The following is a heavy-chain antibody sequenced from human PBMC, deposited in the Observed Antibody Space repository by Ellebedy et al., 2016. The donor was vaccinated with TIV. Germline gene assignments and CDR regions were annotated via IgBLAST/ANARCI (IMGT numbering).Heavy chain of an antibody. J-gene: IGHJ3*02. Sequence: PGGSLRLSCAASGFTFSSYGMHWVRQAPGKGLEWVAVIWDDGTNKYYADSVKGRFTISRDNSKITLYLQMDSLRAEDTAVYYCARSPGYDAFDIWGQGTMVTVSS. D-gene: IGHD3-22*01. CDR1: GFTFSSYG. V-gene: IGHV3-33*01. CDR2: IWDDGTNK. CDR3: ARSPGYDAFDI.